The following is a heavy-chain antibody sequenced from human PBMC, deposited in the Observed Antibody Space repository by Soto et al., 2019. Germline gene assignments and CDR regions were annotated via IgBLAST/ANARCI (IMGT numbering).Heavy chain of an antibody. CDR2: IAHSGRT. CDR1: GGSISGYY. CDR3: AREQMWARGWFDH. D-gene: IGHD1-26*01. V-gene: IGHV4-34*01. J-gene: IGHJ5*02. Sequence: PXETLSLTCAVDGGSISGYYWSWIRQPPGKGLEWIGEIAHSGRTNYNPSLKSRVTISVDTSKNQFSLKLSSVTAADTAMYYCAREQMWARGWFDHWGQGTLVTVSS.